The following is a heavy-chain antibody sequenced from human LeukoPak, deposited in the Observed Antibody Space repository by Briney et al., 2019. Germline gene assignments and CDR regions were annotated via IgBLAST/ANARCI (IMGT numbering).Heavy chain of an antibody. CDR3: ARNSGGRWDNWFDP. D-gene: IGHD2-15*01. CDR2: ISYDGSNK. J-gene: IGHJ5*02. V-gene: IGHV3-30-3*01. CDR1: GFTFSNYA. Sequence: GRSLRLSCAASGFTFSNYALHWVRQAPGKGLEWVAVISYDGSNKHYADSVKGRFTISRDNAKDSLYLQMNSLRAEDTAVYYCARNSGGRWDNWFDPWGQGTLVTVSS.